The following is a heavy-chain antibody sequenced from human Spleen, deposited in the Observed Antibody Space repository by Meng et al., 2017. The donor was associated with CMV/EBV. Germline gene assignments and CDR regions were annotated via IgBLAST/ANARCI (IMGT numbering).Heavy chain of an antibody. J-gene: IGHJ4*02. CDR2: KWYDGSNK. V-gene: IGHV3-33*01. Sequence: GGSLRLSCAASGFSFTSYGIHWVRQTPGKGLEWVAIKWYDGSNKYSVDSVKGRFTISRDNSKNTLYLHMNSLRAEDTAVYYCARTYSSGWYWGQGTLVTVSS. D-gene: IGHD6-19*01. CDR3: ARTYSSGWY. CDR1: GFSFTSYG.